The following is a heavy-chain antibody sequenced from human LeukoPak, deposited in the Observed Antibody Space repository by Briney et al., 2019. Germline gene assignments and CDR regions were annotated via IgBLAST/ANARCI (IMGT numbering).Heavy chain of an antibody. V-gene: IGHV3-11*04. CDR2: ISSSGSTI. Sequence: PGGSLRLSCAASGFTFSDYYMSWIRQAPGKGLEWVSYISSSGSTIYYADSVKGRFTISRDNAKNSLYLQMNSLRAEDTAVYYCHAAVTTWGQFDYWGRGTLVTVSS. D-gene: IGHD4-11*01. J-gene: IGHJ4*02. CDR3: HAAVTTWGQFDY. CDR1: GFTFSDYY.